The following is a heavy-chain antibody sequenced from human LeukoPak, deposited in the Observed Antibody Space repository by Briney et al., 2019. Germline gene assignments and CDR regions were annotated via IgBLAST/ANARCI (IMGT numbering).Heavy chain of an antibody. CDR1: GGTFSSYA. J-gene: IGHJ4*02. D-gene: IGHD3-3*01. V-gene: IGHV1-69*13. Sequence: SVKVSCKASGGTFSSYAISWVRQAPGQGLEWMGGIIPIFGTANYAQKFQGRVTITADESTSTAYMELSSLRSEDTAVYYCARGRKVFGVVITWRELYYFDYWGQGTLVTVSS. CDR2: IIPIFGTA. CDR3: ARGRKVFGVVITWRELYYFDY.